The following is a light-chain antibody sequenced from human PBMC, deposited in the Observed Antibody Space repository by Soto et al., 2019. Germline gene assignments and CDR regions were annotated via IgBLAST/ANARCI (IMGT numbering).Light chain of an antibody. CDR3: SSYAGSNNLV. CDR1: SSDVGGYNY. CDR2: EVS. J-gene: IGLJ2*01. Sequence: QSALTQPPSASGSPGQSVTISCTGTSSDVGGYNYVSWYQQHPGKAPKLMIYEVSMRPSGVPDRFSGSKSGNTASLTVPGLQAEDEADYYCSSYAGSNNLVFGGGTKLTVL. V-gene: IGLV2-8*01.